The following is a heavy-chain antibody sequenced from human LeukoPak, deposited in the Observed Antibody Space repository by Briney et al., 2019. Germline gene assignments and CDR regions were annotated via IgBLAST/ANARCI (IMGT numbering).Heavy chain of an antibody. V-gene: IGHV3-23*01. CDR2: ISGSGGST. Sequence: PGGSLRLSCAASGFTFSSSVMTWVRQAPGKGLDWVSAISGSGGSTYCADSVKGRFTISRDNSKNTLYLQMNSLRAEDTAVYYCAKQGGWHYWYFDLWGRGTLVTVSS. CDR1: GFTFSSSV. J-gene: IGHJ2*01. D-gene: IGHD6-19*01. CDR3: AKQGGWHYWYFDL.